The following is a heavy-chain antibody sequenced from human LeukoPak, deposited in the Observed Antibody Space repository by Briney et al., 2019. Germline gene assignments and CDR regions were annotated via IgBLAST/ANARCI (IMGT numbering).Heavy chain of an antibody. CDR2: IRYDGSNK. J-gene: IGHJ4*02. CDR3: AKDRGSIVGATFDY. V-gene: IGHV3-30*02. Sequence: GGSLRLSCAASGFTFSSYGMHWVRQAPGKGLEWVAFIRYDGSNKCYADSVKGRFTISRDNSKNTLYLQMNSLRAEDTAVYYCAKDRGSIVGATFDYWGQGTLVTVSS. D-gene: IGHD1-26*01. CDR1: GFTFSSYG.